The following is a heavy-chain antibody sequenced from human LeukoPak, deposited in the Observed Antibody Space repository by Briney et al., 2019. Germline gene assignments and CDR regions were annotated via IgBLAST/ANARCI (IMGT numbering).Heavy chain of an antibody. V-gene: IGHV3-23*01. J-gene: IGHJ6*02. CDR2: ISGRGGIT. Sequence: PGGSLRLSCAASGITFSSYAMSWVRQAPGKGLEWVSGISGRGGITYYAYSVKGRFSISRENSKNTLYLQMNSLRDEDTAVYYCATWGIVVVPAASVWGQGTTVTVSS. CDR1: GITFSSYA. CDR3: ATWGIVVVPAASV. D-gene: IGHD2-2*01.